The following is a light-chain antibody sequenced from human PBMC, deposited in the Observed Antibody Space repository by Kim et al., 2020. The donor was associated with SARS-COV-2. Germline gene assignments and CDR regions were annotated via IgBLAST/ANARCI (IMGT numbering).Light chain of an antibody. CDR1: SSDVGGYNY. CDR3: SSYTSSSTYV. V-gene: IGLV2-14*04. CDR2: DVS. Sequence: GQSINITCTGTSSDVGGYNYVSWYQQHPGKAPKLMIYDVSKRPSGGSNRLSGSKSGNTASLTISGLQAEDEADYYCSSYTSSSTYVFGTGTKVTVL. J-gene: IGLJ1*01.